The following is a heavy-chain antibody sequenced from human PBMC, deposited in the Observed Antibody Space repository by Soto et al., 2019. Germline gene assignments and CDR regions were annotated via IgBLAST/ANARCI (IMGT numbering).Heavy chain of an antibody. CDR2: ITDTGGDA. D-gene: IGHD3-10*01. CDR1: GLTFGSRA. V-gene: IGHV3-23*01. Sequence: AGGSLRLSCVASGLTFGSRAMTWVRQAPGEGRQWVSTITDTGGDAKYADSVRGRFVISRDNSKKTLYLQMTSLTAEDSAMYYCARGSTDSYPGSRIFDFWGRGTLVTVSS. CDR3: ARGSTDSYPGSRIFDF. J-gene: IGHJ4*02.